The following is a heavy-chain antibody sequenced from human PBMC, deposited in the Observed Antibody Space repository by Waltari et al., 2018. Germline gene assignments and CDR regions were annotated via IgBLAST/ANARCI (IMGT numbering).Heavy chain of an antibody. CDR2: ISSSGSTI. J-gene: IGHJ4*02. CDR1: GLSFSDYY. CDR3: ATRGGYYHYYFDY. V-gene: IGHV3-11*01. Sequence: QVQLVESGGGLVTPGGSLRLSCAASGLSFSDYYLSWILEAPGKGLEWVSYISSSGSTIYYADSVKGRFTISRDNAKNSLYLQMNSLRAEDTAVYYCATRGGYYHYYFDYWGQGTLVTVSS. D-gene: IGHD3-22*01.